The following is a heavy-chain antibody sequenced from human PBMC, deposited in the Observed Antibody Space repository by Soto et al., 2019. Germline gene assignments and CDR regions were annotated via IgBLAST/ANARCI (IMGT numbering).Heavy chain of an antibody. Sequence: QVQLVQSGAEVKKPGSSVKVSCKASGGTFSSYAISWVRQAPGQGLEWMGGIIPIFGTANYAQKFQGRVTITADESTSTAYMELSSLRSEDTAVYYCARDPGYCISTSCYGRDDFYYYGMDVWGQGTTVTVSS. J-gene: IGHJ6*02. CDR1: GGTFSSYA. D-gene: IGHD2-2*01. V-gene: IGHV1-69*12. CDR2: IIPIFGTA. CDR3: ARDPGYCISTSCYGRDDFYYYGMDV.